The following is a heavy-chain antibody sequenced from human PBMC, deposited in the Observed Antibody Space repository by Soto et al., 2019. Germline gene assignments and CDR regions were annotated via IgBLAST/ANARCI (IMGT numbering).Heavy chain of an antibody. CDR3: AKGLYSSGWYLFDY. V-gene: IGHV3-23*01. Sequence: GGSLRLSCAASGFDFSDSAMSWVRQAPGKGLEWVSTESGTGGSTYYADSVNGRFTISRDNSANTLDLQMNSLRPEDTALYYCAKGLYSSGWYLFDYWGQGTVVTVSS. J-gene: IGHJ4*02. CDR1: GFDFSDSA. CDR2: ESGTGGST. D-gene: IGHD6-19*01.